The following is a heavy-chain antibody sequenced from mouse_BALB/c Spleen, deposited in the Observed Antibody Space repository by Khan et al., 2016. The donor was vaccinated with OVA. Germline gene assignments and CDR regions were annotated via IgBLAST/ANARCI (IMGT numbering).Heavy chain of an antibody. D-gene: IGHD1-1*01. CDR3: ARDYGSSYLFFDY. V-gene: IGHV3-2*02. CDR1: GYSITSDYA. Sequence: EVQLQESGPGLVKPSQSLSLTCTVIGYSITSDYAWNWIRQFPGNKLEWMAYITYSGSTGYNPSLKGRISITRDTSKNQFFLQLNSVTTEDTATYYCARDYGSSYLFFDYWGQGTTLTVSS. CDR2: ITYSGST. J-gene: IGHJ2*01.